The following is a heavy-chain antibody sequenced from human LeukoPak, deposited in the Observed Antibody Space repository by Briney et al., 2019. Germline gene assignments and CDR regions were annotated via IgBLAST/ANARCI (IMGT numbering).Heavy chain of an antibody. CDR1: GYSFTNYW. D-gene: IGHD3-22*01. V-gene: IGHV5-51*01. J-gene: IGHJ4*02. CDR2: IYPGDSDT. CDR3: ARRSSGYYFDY. Sequence: GESLKISCKGSGYSFTNYWIGWVRQMPGKGLEWMGIIYPGDSDTRYSPSFQGRVTISVGKSISTAYLQWSSLKASDTAMYYCARRSSGYYFDYWGQGTLVTVSS.